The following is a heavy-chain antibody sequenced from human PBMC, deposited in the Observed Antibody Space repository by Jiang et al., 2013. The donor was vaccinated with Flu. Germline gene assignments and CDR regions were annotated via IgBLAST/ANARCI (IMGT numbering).Heavy chain of an antibody. J-gene: IGHJ4*02. Sequence: LLESGGGVVQPGKSLRLSCAASGFTFSDYGMHWVRQAPGKGLEWVAIIYPDESHKYYADSVKGRFTISRDNSMNTLYLQMNNLRPDDTAVYYCVRVLVGWELDYWGQGTLVIVSS. CDR3: VRVLVGWELDY. D-gene: IGHD1-26*01. CDR2: IYPDESHK. V-gene: IGHV3-33*01. CDR1: GFTFSDYG.